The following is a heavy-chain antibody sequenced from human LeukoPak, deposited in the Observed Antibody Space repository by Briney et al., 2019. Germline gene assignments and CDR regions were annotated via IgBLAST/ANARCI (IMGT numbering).Heavy chain of an antibody. D-gene: IGHD5-12*01. CDR3: ARDFGYSGYDDYYFDY. J-gene: IGHJ4*02. Sequence: SQTLSLTCAFSGDSVSSNSAAWNWIRQSPSRGLEWLGRTYYRSKWYNDYAVSVKSRITINPDTSKNQFSLQLSSVTPEDTAVYYCARDFGYSGYDDYYFDYWGQGTLVTVSS. CDR1: GDSVSSNSAA. V-gene: IGHV6-1*01. CDR2: TYYRSKWYN.